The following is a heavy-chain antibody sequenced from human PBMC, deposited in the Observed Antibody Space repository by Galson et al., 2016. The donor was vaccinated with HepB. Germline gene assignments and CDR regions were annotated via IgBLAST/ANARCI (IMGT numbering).Heavy chain of an antibody. CDR2: IYYSGST. CDR1: GGPISSSSYY. D-gene: IGHD3-10*01. Sequence: SETLSLTCAVSGGPISSSSYYWGWIRQPPGKGLEWIGSIYYSGSTYYNPSLKSRVTISVDTSKNQFSLKLSSVTAADTAVYYCARSDMIRGVSDASDIWGQGTMVTVSS. CDR3: ARSDMIRGVSDASDI. J-gene: IGHJ3*02. V-gene: IGHV4-39*01.